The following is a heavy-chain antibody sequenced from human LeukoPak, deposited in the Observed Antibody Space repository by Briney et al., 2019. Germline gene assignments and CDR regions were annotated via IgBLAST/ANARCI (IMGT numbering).Heavy chain of an antibody. V-gene: IGHV4-31*11. CDR1: GVSISSGGYS. Sequence: SETLSLTCAVSGVSISSGGYSWSWIRQHPGKGLEWIGYIYYSGSTYYNPSLKSRVTISVDTSKNQFSLKLSSVTAADTAVYYCARGRATGYVDYWGQGTLVTVSS. D-gene: IGHD3-9*01. CDR2: IYYSGST. J-gene: IGHJ4*02. CDR3: ARGRATGYVDY.